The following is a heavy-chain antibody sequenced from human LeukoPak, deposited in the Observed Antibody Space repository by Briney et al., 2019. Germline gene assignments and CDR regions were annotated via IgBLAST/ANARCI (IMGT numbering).Heavy chain of an antibody. Sequence: SETLSLTCTVSGGSISSYYWSWIRQPAGKGLEWIGRIYTSGSTNYNPSLKSRVTMSVDTSKNQFSLKLSSVTAADTAVYYCARDQVLLWFGEFTSYNWFDPWGQGTLVTVSS. J-gene: IGHJ5*02. D-gene: IGHD3-10*01. V-gene: IGHV4-4*07. CDR3: ARDQVLLWFGEFTSYNWFDP. CDR2: IYTSGST. CDR1: GGSISSYY.